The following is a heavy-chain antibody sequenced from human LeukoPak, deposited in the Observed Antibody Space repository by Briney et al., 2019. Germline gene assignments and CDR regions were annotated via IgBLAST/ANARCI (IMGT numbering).Heavy chain of an antibody. CDR1: GFTVSSNY. Sequence: GGSLRLSCAASGFTVSSNYMSWVRRAPGKGLEWVSFIYSGGNTYYADSVKGRFTISRDNSKNTLYLQMNSLRAEDTAVYYCATQLTGSGSYYGIDYWGQGTLVTVSS. J-gene: IGHJ4*02. V-gene: IGHV3-53*05. CDR2: IYSGGNT. CDR3: ATQLTGSGSYYGIDY. D-gene: IGHD3-10*01.